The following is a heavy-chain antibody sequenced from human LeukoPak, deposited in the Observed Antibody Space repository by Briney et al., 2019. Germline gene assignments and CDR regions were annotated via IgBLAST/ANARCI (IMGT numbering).Heavy chain of an antibody. J-gene: IGHJ4*02. CDR3: ARRQLWAHPGNPTDY. Sequence: GASVKVSCKASGYTFTGYFMHWVRQAPGQGLEWMGWINPNSGGTNYAQKFQGRVTMTRDTSISTAYMELSRLRSDDTAVYYCARRQLWAHPGNPTDYWGQGTLVTVSS. V-gene: IGHV1-2*02. CDR2: INPNSGGT. D-gene: IGHD5-18*01. CDR1: GYTFTGYF.